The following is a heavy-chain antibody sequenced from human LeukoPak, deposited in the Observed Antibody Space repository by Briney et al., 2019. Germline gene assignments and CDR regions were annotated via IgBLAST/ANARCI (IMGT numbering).Heavy chain of an antibody. V-gene: IGHV4-61*09. CDR1: GNSISSGDNY. CDR3: ARASYSYDINGWVPFDY. CDR2: IYTSGST. D-gene: IGHD3-22*01. Sequence: SETLSLTCTVSGNSISSGDNYWSWIRRPAGKGLEWIGHIYTSGSTNYNPSLKSRVTISGDTSKNQFSLRLSSVTAADTAVYYCARASYSYDINGWVPFDYWGQGTLVTVSS. J-gene: IGHJ4*02.